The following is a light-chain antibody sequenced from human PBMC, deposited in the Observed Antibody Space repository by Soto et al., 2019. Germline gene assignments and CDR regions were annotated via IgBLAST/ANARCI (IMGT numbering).Light chain of an antibody. CDR1: ALPKQY. Sequence: SYELTQPPSVPVSPGQTARITCSGAALPKQYAYGYQQKPGQAPVLVIYKDSERPSGIPERFSGSSSGTTVTLTISGVQAEDEADYYCQSADSSGTYVFGTGTKLTVL. J-gene: IGLJ1*01. V-gene: IGLV3-25*03. CDR3: QSADSSGTYV. CDR2: KDS.